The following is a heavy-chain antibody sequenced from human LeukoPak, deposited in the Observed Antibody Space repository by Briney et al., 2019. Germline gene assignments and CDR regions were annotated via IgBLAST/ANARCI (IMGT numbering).Heavy chain of an antibody. Sequence: KTSETLSLTCAVYGGSFSGYYWSWIRQPPGKGLEWIGEINHSGGTNYNPSLKSRVTISVDTSKNQFSLKLSSVTAADTAVYYCARGVYGADYWGQGTLVTVSS. CDR2: INHSGGT. V-gene: IGHV4-34*01. CDR3: ARGVYGADY. CDR1: GGSFSGYY. J-gene: IGHJ4*02. D-gene: IGHD5/OR15-5a*01.